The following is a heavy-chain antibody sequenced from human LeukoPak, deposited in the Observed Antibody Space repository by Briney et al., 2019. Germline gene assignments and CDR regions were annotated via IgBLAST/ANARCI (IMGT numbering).Heavy chain of an antibody. D-gene: IGHD1-26*01. Sequence: ASVKVSCKASGYTFIGYYMHWVRQAPGQGLEWMGIINPSGGSTSYAQKFQGRVTMTRDMSTSTVYMELSSLRSEDTAVYYCARALVGAPGTFDYWGQGTLVTVSS. V-gene: IGHV1-46*01. CDR3: ARALVGAPGTFDY. J-gene: IGHJ4*02. CDR1: GYTFIGYY. CDR2: INPSGGST.